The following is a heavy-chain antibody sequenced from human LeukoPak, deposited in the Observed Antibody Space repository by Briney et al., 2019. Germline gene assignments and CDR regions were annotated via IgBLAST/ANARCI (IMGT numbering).Heavy chain of an antibody. CDR1: GYTFTSYD. V-gene: IGHV1-8*01. D-gene: IGHD2-2*01. Sequence: ASVKVSCKASGYTFTSYDIHWVRQATGQGLEWMGWMNPNSGNTGYAQKFQGRVTMTRNTSISTAYMELSSLRSEDTAVYYCARGPRYCSSTSCPGYNWFDPWGQGTLVTVSS. CDR2: MNPNSGNT. CDR3: ARGPRYCSSTSCPGYNWFDP. J-gene: IGHJ5*02.